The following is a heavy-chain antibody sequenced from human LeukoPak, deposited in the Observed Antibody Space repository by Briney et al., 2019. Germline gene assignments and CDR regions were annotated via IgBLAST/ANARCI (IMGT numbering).Heavy chain of an antibody. V-gene: IGHV3-7*04. Sequence: PGGSLRLSCAASGFTFSSYWMNWVRQAPGKGLEWVANIKQGGSEKYYADSVKGRFTISRDDAKNSLYLQMYSLRAEDTAVYYCARGYSYGYIWGQGTLVSVSS. J-gene: IGHJ4*02. CDR3: ARGYSYGYI. CDR2: IKQGGSEK. CDR1: GFTFSSYW. D-gene: IGHD5-18*01.